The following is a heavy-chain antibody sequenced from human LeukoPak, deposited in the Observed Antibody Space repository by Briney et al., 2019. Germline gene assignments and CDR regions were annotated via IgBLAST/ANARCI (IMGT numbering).Heavy chain of an antibody. Sequence: GGSLRLSCAASGFTFSSYEMNWVRQAPGKGPEWVSYISSSSSTIYYADSVKGRFTISRDNSKNTLYLQMNSLRAEDTAVYYCAKSATVTTYYFDYWGQGTLVTVSS. CDR3: AKSATVTTYYFDY. D-gene: IGHD4-17*01. J-gene: IGHJ4*02. CDR1: GFTFSSYE. V-gene: IGHV3-48*01. CDR2: ISSSSSTI.